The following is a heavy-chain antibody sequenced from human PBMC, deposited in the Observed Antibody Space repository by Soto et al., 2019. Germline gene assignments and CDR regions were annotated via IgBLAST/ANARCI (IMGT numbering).Heavy chain of an antibody. Sequence: GGSLRLSCSASGFTFSSYAMHWVRQAPGKGLEYVSAISSNGGSTYYADSVKGRFTISRDNSKNTLYLQMSSLRAEDTAVYYCVVPYYYDSSGYPDYGMDVWGQGTMVTVSS. D-gene: IGHD3-22*01. CDR1: GFTFSSYA. CDR2: ISSNGGST. J-gene: IGHJ6*02. V-gene: IGHV3-64D*08. CDR3: VVPYYYDSSGYPDYGMDV.